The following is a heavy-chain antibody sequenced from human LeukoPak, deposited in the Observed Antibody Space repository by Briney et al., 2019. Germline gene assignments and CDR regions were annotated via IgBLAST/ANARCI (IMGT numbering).Heavy chain of an antibody. Sequence: PGGSLRLSCAAPGFTFNDAWMSWVRQAPGKGLEWVGRIKSKTDGGTTDYAAPVKGRFTMSRDDSKSTMYLQMNSLNSDDTAVYYCTTDNGDDTLRGYWGQGILVTVSS. CDR1: GFTFNDAW. J-gene: IGHJ4*02. V-gene: IGHV3-15*01. D-gene: IGHD4-17*01. CDR3: TTDNGDDTLRGY. CDR2: IKSKTDGGTT.